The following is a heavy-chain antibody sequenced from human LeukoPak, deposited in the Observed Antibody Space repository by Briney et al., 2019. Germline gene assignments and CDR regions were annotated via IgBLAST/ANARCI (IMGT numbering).Heavy chain of an antibody. Sequence: SETLSLTCTVSGGSISSGDHYWSWIRQPPGKGLEWIGYIYYSGSTYYNPSLKSRVTISVDTSKNQFSLKLSSVTAADTAVYYCARVGLFPLHAFDIWGQGTMVTVSS. CDR2: IYYSGST. V-gene: IGHV4-30-4*01. CDR3: ARVGLFPLHAFDI. CDR1: GGSISSGDHY. J-gene: IGHJ3*02. D-gene: IGHD3/OR15-3a*01.